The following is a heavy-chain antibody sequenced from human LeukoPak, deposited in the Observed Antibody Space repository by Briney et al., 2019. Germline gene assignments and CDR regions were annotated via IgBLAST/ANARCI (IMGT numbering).Heavy chain of an antibody. Sequence: PGGSLRLSCAASGFTFSSYGMSWVRQAPGKGLEWVSAISGRGGSTYYADSVKGRFTISRDNSKNTLYLQMNSLRAEDTAVYYCAKDHSYDYVWGSYRNDYWGQGTLVTASS. CDR1: GFTFSSYG. D-gene: IGHD3-16*02. CDR3: AKDHSYDYVWGSYRNDY. J-gene: IGHJ4*02. V-gene: IGHV3-23*01. CDR2: ISGRGGST.